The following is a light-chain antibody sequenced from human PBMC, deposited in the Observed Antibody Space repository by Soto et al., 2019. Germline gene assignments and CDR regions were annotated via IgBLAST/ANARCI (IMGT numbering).Light chain of an antibody. CDR1: QRVSSCY. J-gene: IGKJ2*01. Sequence: EIVLTQSPGTLSLSPGERATLSCRASQRVSSCYFAWYQQKPGQAPRLLIYGASRRATDIPDRFTGSGSGTDFTLTITRLEPDDFAVYYCQQYEAFGQGTKLEIK. CDR2: GAS. CDR3: QQYEA. V-gene: IGKV3-20*01.